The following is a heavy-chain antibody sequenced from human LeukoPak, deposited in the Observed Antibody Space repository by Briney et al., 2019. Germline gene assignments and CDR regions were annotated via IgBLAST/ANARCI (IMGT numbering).Heavy chain of an antibody. V-gene: IGHV4-31*03. CDR1: GGSISSGGYY. Sequence: SQTLSLTCTVSGGSISSGGYYWSWIRQHPGTGLEWIGYIYYSGSTYYNPSLKSRVTISVDTSKNQFSLKLSSVTAADTAVYYCARGAGIAARPGLYDYWGQGTLVTVSS. D-gene: IGHD6-6*01. J-gene: IGHJ4*02. CDR2: IYYSGST. CDR3: ARGAGIAARPGLYDY.